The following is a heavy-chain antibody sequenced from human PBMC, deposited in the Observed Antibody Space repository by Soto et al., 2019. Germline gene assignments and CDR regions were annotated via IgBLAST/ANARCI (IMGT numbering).Heavy chain of an antibody. CDR2: IYYSGRT. J-gene: IGHJ4*02. CDR3: ARVPYSGYVFDY. V-gene: IGHV4-59*01. CDR1: GGSISSYY. Sequence: QVQLQESGPGLVKPSETLSLTCTVSGGSISSYYWSWIRQPPGKGLEWIGYIYYSGRTNYNPSLKSRVTISVDTSKNQFSLKLSSVTAADTAVYYCARVPYSGYVFDYWGQGTLVTVSS. D-gene: IGHD5-12*01.